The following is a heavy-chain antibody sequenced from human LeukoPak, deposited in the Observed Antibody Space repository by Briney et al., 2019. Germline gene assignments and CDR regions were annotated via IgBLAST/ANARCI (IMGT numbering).Heavy chain of an antibody. J-gene: IGHJ3*02. D-gene: IGHD2-21*02. V-gene: IGHV3-21*01. CDR1: GFTFSSYS. CDR3: ARQVVTLSSDAFDI. Sequence: GGSLRLSCAASGFTFSSYSMNWVRQAPGKGLEWVSSISSSSSYIYYADSVKGRFTISRDNAKNTLYLQMNSLRAEDTAVYYCARQVVTLSSDAFDIWGQGTMVTVSS. CDR2: ISSSSSYI.